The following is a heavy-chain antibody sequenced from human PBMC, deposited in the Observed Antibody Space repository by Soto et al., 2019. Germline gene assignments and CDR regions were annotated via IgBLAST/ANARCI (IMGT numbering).Heavy chain of an antibody. J-gene: IGHJ6*02. CDR2: IYYSGRT. D-gene: IGHD3-22*01. Sequence: SETLSLTCTVSGGAVSSGTYYWSWIRQPPGKGLEWIGHIYYSGRTNYNPSLKSRVTISGDTSKNQLSLKLSSVTAADTAVYYCARDYYYDSRGYPGAYYYGMDVWGQGTTVTVSS. V-gene: IGHV4-61*01. CDR3: ARDYYYDSRGYPGAYYYGMDV. CDR1: GGAVSSGTYY.